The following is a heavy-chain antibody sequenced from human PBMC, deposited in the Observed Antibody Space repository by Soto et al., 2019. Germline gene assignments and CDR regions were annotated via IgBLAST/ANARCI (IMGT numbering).Heavy chain of an antibody. CDR2: ISSSGTIK. Sequence: WGSLRLSCPVSGFTTSDYYMSWIRKAPGKGLEWVSYISSSGTIKYYADSVKGRFTISRDNAKNSLYLQMNSLRAEDTALYYCARDRAVYYDSSSTPWDIYYYYYYMDVWGKGTTVTVSS. CDR1: GFTTSDYY. D-gene: IGHD3-22*01. V-gene: IGHV3-11*01. CDR3: ARDRAVYYDSSSTPWDIYYYYYYMDV. J-gene: IGHJ6*03.